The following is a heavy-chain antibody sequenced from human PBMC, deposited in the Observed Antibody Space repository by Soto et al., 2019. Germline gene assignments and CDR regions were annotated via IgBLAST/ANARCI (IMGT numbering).Heavy chain of an antibody. D-gene: IGHD2-21*01. V-gene: IGHV3-13*01. J-gene: IGHJ4*02. CDR1: GFTFSGFD. CDR2: IGTAGDT. Sequence: GALRLSCEASGFTFSGFDMHWVRQPRVKGLEWVSTIGTAGDTYYAVSVKGRFTISRDNAKNSLYLQMNSLRAGDTAVYFCARGQELGDHFFDSCGQRTQLAFSS. CDR3: ARGQELGDHFFDS.